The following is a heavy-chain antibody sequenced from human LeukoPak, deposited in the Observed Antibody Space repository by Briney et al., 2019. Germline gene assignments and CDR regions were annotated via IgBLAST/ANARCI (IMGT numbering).Heavy chain of an antibody. CDR2: IYYSGST. V-gene: IGHV4-59*08. Sequence: RASETLSLTCTVSGGSISSYYWSWIRQPPGKGLEWIGYIYYSGSTNYNPSLKSRVTISVDTSKNQFSLKLSSVTAADTAVYYCARLSSTSRYYLEWLLHDAFDIWGRGTMVTVSS. J-gene: IGHJ3*02. CDR3: ARLSSTSRYYLEWLLHDAFDI. D-gene: IGHD3-3*01. CDR1: GGSISSYY.